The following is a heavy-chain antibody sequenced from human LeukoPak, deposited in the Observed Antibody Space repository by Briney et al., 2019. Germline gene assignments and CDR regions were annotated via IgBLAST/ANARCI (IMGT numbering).Heavy chain of an antibody. CDR1: GGSISSYS. D-gene: IGHD2-21*01. V-gene: IGHV4-59*08. CDR2: IYYSGST. J-gene: IGHJ6*03. CDR3: ARASFRYYYYYMDV. Sequence: SETLSLTCTVSGGSISSYSWSWIRQPPGKGLEWIGYIYYSGSTNYNPSLKSRVTISVDTSKNQFSLKLSSVTAADTAVYYCARASFRYYYYYMDVWGKGTTVTVSS.